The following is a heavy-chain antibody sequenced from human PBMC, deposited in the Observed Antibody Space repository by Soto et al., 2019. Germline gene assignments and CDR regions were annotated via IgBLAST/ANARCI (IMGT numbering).Heavy chain of an antibody. D-gene: IGHD1-26*01. CDR3: ASQGKWELLLDY. CDR2: IYYSGST. CDR1: GGSISSSSYY. Sequence: QLQLQESGPGLVKPSETLSLTCTVSGGSISSSSYYWDGIRQPPGKGLEWIGNIYYSGSTYYTPSLKSRVTISVDTSKKQLSLKLSSVSAAYTAVYYCASQGKWELLLDYWGQGTLVTVSS. V-gene: IGHV4-39*01. J-gene: IGHJ4*02.